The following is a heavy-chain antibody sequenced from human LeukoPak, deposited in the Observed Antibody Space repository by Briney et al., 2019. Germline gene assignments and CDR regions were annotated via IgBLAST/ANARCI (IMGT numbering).Heavy chain of an antibody. J-gene: IGHJ4*02. D-gene: IGHD3-10*01. V-gene: IGHV3-30*04. CDR2: ISYDGSNK. CDR1: GFTFSSYA. Sequence: GSLRLSCAASGFTFSSYAMHWVRQAPGKGLEWVAVISYDGSNKYYADSVKGRFTISRDNSKNTLYLQMNSLRVEDTAVYYCAFRGGRLDYYFDYWGQGALVTVSS. CDR3: AFRGGRLDYYFDY.